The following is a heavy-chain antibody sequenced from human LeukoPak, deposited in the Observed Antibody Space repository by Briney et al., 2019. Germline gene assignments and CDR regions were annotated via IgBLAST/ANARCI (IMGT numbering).Heavy chain of an antibody. CDR2: ICHSGST. CDR1: GYSISSGYY. CDR3: AREAVAGNYFDY. D-gene: IGHD6-19*01. Sequence: SETLSLTCTVSGYSISSGYYWGWIRQPPGKGLEWIGSICHSGSTYYNPSLKSRVTISVDTSKNQFSLKLSSVTAADTAVYYCAREAVAGNYFDYWGQGTLVTVSS. V-gene: IGHV4-38-2*02. J-gene: IGHJ4*02.